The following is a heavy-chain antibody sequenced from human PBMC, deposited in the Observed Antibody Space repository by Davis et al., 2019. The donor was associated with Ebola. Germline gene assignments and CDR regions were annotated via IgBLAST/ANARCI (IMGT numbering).Heavy chain of an antibody. Sequence: GESLKISCAASGFTFSTYSMTWVRQAPGKGLEWVSSISSDSDYIYYADSVKGRFTISRDNSKNTLYLQMNSLRAEDTAVYYCAKTIQLWPTGYFDYWGQGTLVTVSS. CDR1: GFTFSTYS. J-gene: IGHJ4*02. V-gene: IGHV3-23*01. CDR3: AKTIQLWPTGYFDY. D-gene: IGHD5-18*01. CDR2: ISSDSDYI.